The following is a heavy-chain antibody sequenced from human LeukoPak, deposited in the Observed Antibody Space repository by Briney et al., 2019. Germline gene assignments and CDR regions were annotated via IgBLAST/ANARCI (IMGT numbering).Heavy chain of an antibody. D-gene: IGHD2-15*01. CDR2: IDPSGGST. CDR3: SSDYCSGASCFPPRNYSLDY. Sequence: ASVKVSCKASGYTFTSYYMHWVRQAPGQGLEGMGIIDPSGGSTSYAHKFQVRVTMTRDTSTSTVYMELRRLRSEGTDLYYCSSDYCSGASCFPPRNYSLDYWGQGTLVTVSS. J-gene: IGHJ4*02. V-gene: IGHV1-46*01. CDR1: GYTFTSYY.